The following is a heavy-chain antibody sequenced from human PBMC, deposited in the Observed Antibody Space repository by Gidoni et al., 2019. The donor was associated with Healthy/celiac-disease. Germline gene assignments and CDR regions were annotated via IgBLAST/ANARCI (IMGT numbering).Heavy chain of an antibody. Sequence: EVQLVESGGGLVKPGGSLRLSCAASGFNFSSYSMNWVRQAPGKGLEWFSSISSSSSYIYYADSVKGRFTISRDNAKNSLYLQMNSLRAEDTAVYYCARDGGGGSDYWGQGTLVTVSS. CDR2: ISSSSSYI. V-gene: IGHV3-21*01. J-gene: IGHJ4*02. CDR1: GFNFSSYS. CDR3: ARDGGGGSDY. D-gene: IGHD3-16*01.